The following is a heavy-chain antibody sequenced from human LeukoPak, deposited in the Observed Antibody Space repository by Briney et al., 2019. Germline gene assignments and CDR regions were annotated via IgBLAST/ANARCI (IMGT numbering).Heavy chain of an antibody. Sequence: AASVKVSCKASDYTFISYGINRVRQAPGQGLEWMGWISGYNGNTNYAQKFQGRVTMTTDTSTSTAYMELRSLRSDDTAVYYCARSPHRSGDAFDIWGQGTMVTVSS. V-gene: IGHV1-18*01. D-gene: IGHD6-25*01. CDR1: DYTFISYG. J-gene: IGHJ3*02. CDR3: ARSPHRSGDAFDI. CDR2: ISGYNGNT.